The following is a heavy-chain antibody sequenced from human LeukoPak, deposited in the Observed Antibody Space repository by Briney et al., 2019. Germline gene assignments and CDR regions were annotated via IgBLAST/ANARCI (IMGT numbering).Heavy chain of an antibody. D-gene: IGHD2-15*01. CDR1: GGTFSSYA. V-gene: IGHV1-69*05. CDR2: IIPIFGTA. Sequence: SAKVSCKASGGTFSSYAISWVRQAPGQGLEWMGGIIPIFGTANYAQKFQGRVTITTDESTSTAYMELSSLRSEDTAVYYCAVRYCSGGSCYLSNWFDPWGQGTLVTVSS. CDR3: AVRYCSGGSCYLSNWFDP. J-gene: IGHJ5*02.